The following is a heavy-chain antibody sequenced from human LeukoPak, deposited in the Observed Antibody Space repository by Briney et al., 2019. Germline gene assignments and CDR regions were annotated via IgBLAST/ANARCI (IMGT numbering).Heavy chain of an antibody. Sequence: GRSLRLSCAASGFTFDDYAMHWVRQAPGKGLERVSGISWNSGSIGYADSVKGRFTISRDNAKNSLYLQMNSLRAEDTALYYCAKVSSASNYKGAFDIWGQGTMVTVSS. CDR1: GFTFDDYA. V-gene: IGHV3-9*01. D-gene: IGHD4/OR15-4a*01. J-gene: IGHJ3*02. CDR3: AKVSSASNYKGAFDI. CDR2: ISWNSGSI.